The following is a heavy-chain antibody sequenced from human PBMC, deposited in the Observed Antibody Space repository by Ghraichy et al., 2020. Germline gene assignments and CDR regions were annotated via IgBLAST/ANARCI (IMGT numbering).Heavy chain of an antibody. CDR1: GGSISSGSYY. J-gene: IGHJ6*02. D-gene: IGHD7-27*01. Sequence: SETLSLTCTVSGGSISSGSYYWSWIRQPAGKGLEWIGRIYTSGSTNYNPSLKSRVTISVDTSKNQFSLKLSSVTAADTAVYYCAVGIYYYYYGIDVWGQGTTVTVSS. CDR3: AVGIYYYYYGIDV. V-gene: IGHV4-61*02. CDR2: IYTSGST.